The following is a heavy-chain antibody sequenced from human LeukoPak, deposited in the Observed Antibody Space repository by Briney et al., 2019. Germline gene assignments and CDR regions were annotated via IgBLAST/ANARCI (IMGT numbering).Heavy chain of an antibody. Sequence: PSETLSLTCTVSGGSISSYYWSWIRQPPGKGLEWIGYIYYSGSTNYNPSLKSRVTISVDTSKNQFSLKLSSVTAADTAVYYCARDSFLSGRFDPWGQGTLVTVSS. CDR1: GGSISSYY. J-gene: IGHJ5*02. D-gene: IGHD2/OR15-2a*01. CDR3: ARDSFLSGRFDP. V-gene: IGHV4-59*01. CDR2: IYYSGST.